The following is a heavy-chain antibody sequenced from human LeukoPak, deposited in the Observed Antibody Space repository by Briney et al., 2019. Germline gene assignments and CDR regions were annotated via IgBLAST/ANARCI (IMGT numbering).Heavy chain of an antibody. CDR2: INPSGGST. J-gene: IGHJ3*02. CDR3: ARDWGDYYDSSGPSYPVGAFDI. Sequence: PVASVKVSCKASGYTFTSYHMHWVRQAPGQGLEWRGIINPSGGSTSYAQKFQGRVTMTRDTSTSTVYMELSSLRSEDTAVYYCARDWGDYYDSSGPSYPVGAFDIWGQGTMVTVSS. D-gene: IGHD3-22*01. V-gene: IGHV1-46*01. CDR1: GYTFTSYH.